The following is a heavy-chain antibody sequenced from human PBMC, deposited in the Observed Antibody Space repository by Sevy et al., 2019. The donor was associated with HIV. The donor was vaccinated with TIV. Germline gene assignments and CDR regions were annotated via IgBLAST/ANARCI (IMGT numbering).Heavy chain of an antibody. Sequence: ASVKVSCKASGGTFSSYAISWVRQAPGQGLECMGGIIPIFGTANYAQKFQGRVTITADESTSTAYMELSSLRSEDTAVYYCARERVEMATMGNAFDIWGQGTMVTVSS. D-gene: IGHD5-12*01. CDR1: GGTFSSYA. J-gene: IGHJ3*02. V-gene: IGHV1-69*13. CDR2: IIPIFGTA. CDR3: ARERVEMATMGNAFDI.